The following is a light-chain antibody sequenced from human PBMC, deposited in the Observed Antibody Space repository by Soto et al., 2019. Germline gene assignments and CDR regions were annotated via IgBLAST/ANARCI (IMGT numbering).Light chain of an antibody. Sequence: EIVLTQSPGTLSLSPGERATLTCRASQSISNSYLAWHQQKPGQAPRLLIYAASNRATGIPDRFSGSGSGTDFTLTISRLEPEYFAVYYCQQYGSSPRTFGQGTKVEIK. V-gene: IGKV3-20*01. J-gene: IGKJ1*01. CDR1: QSISNSY. CDR2: AAS. CDR3: QQYGSSPRT.